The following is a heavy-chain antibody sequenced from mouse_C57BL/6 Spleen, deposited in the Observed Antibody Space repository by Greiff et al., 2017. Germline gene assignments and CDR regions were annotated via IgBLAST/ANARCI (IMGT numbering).Heavy chain of an antibody. V-gene: IGHV1-55*01. CDR1: GYTFTSYW. Sequence: VQLQQPGAELVKPGASVKMSCKASGYTFTSYWITWVKKRPGQGLEWIGDIYPGSGSTNYNEKFKSKATLTVDTSSSTANMQLSSLTAEDSAVYDCARGKGPVDYWGQGTSVTVSS. CDR2: IYPGSGST. J-gene: IGHJ4*01. CDR3: ARGKGPVDY.